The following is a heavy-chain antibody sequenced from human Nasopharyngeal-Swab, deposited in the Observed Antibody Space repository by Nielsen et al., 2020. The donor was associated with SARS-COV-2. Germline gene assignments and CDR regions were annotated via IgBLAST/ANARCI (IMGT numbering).Heavy chain of an antibody. CDR1: GFTFSDYA. V-gene: IGHV3-23*01. CDR2: ISGFDDST. CDR3: AKDRDSGDDSGEYYHYYGMDV. D-gene: IGHD5-12*01. J-gene: IGHJ6*02. Sequence: GGSLRLSCAASGFTFSDYAMNWVRQAPGRWFEWVSGISGFDDSTQYADSVKGRFTISRDNSKNTLDLQMNSLRAEDTAIYYCAKDRDSGDDSGEYYHYYGMDVWGQGTTVTVSS.